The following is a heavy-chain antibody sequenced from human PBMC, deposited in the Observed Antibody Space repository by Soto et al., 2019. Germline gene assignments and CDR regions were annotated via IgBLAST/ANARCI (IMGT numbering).Heavy chain of an antibody. V-gene: IGHV3-33*08. CDR3: ARDRNYYGSGSSAIDY. Sequence: PGGSLRLSCAASGFTFSAYDMFWVRQAPGKGLEWVAVIWYDGTNKYYADSVKGRFTISRDNSKNMLYLQMNSLRDEDTAVYYCARDRNYYGSGSSAIDYWGQGTLVTVSS. D-gene: IGHD3-10*01. CDR1: GFTFSAYD. J-gene: IGHJ4*02. CDR2: IWYDGTNK.